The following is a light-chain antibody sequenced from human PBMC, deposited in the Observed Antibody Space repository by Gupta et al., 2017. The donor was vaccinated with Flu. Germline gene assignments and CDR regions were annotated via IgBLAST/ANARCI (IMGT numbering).Light chain of an antibody. Sequence: QSALTQPASVSGSPGQSITISCTGTSSDIGGYNYVSWYQQYPGKVPNLLIYEVSYRPSGISDRFSGSKSGNTSSLTISGLQAEDEADYYCSSYTGSVTVFGGGTKVTVL. CDR3: SSYTGSVTV. V-gene: IGLV2-14*01. CDR1: SSDIGGYNY. CDR2: EVS. J-gene: IGLJ3*02.